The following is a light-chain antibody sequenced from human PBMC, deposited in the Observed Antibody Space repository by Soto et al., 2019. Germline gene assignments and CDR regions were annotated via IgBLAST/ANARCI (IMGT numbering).Light chain of an antibody. V-gene: IGKV1-6*01. J-gene: IGKJ1*01. CDR1: RDIGSD. CDR3: LKDHDDSWT. CDR2: AAY. Sequence: QMPPSPSSLSSSVGYMITITVRASRDIGSDLSWYQQKQGKAPTLLIYAAYNLQSGVPSRFRGSRSGTEFTITVSSLQNEDFANYYCLKDHDDSWTFGKGNKVDIK.